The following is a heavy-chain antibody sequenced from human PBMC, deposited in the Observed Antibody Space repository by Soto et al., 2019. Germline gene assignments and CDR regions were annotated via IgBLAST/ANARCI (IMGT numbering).Heavy chain of an antibody. CDR3: AREYQYGMDV. V-gene: IGHV3-48*01. J-gene: IGHJ6*02. CDR2: ISTRSSMI. Sequence: GWCLGLSCVASGFTFSAYRMYWVRQAPGKGLQWVSYISTRSSMIHYADSVRGRFTISRDDAKNSLYLQMNSLRAEDTALYYCAREYQYGMDVWGQGTAVTVSS. CDR1: GFTFSAYR. D-gene: IGHD2-2*01.